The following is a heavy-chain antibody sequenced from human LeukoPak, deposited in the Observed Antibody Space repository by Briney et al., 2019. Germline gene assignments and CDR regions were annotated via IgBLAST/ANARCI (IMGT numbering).Heavy chain of an antibody. Sequence: ASVKVSCKASGYTFTSYGISWVRQAPGQGLEWMGWISAYNGNTNYAQKLQGRVTMTTDTSTSTAYMELRSLRSDDTAVYYCAKDSSGWYPDAFDIWGQGTMATVSS. D-gene: IGHD6-19*01. J-gene: IGHJ3*02. CDR2: ISAYNGNT. V-gene: IGHV1-18*01. CDR1: GYTFTSYG. CDR3: AKDSSGWYPDAFDI.